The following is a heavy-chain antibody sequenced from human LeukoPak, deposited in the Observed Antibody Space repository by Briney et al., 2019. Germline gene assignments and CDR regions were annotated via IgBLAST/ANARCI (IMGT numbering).Heavy chain of an antibody. CDR1: GYTFTSYD. CDR2: MNPNSGNT. V-gene: IGHV1-8*01. CDR3: ARGFIPQLYDFWSGPWGDI. D-gene: IGHD3-3*01. Sequence: ASVKVSCKASGYTFTSYDINWVRQATGQGLEWMGWMNPNSGNTGYAQKFQGRVTMTRNTSISTAYMELSSLRSEDTAVYYCARGFIPQLYDFWSGPWGDIWSQGTMVTVSS. J-gene: IGHJ3*02.